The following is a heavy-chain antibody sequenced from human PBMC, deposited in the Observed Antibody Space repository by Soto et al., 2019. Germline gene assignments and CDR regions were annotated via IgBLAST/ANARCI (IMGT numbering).Heavy chain of an antibody. J-gene: IGHJ4*02. D-gene: IGHD6-19*01. V-gene: IGHV1-3*01. CDR1: GYTFTSYA. CDR2: INAGNGNT. Sequence: ASVKVSCKASGYTFTSYAMHWVRQAPGRRLEWMGWINAGNGNTKYSQKFQGRVTITRDTSASTAYMELSSLRSEDTAVYYCARDRDSSGWYPSYYFDYWGQGTLVTVSS. CDR3: ARDRDSSGWYPSYYFDY.